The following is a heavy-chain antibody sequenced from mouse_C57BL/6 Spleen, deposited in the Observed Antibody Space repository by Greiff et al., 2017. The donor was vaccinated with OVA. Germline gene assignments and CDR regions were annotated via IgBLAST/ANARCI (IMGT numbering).Heavy chain of an antibody. CDR3: ARAGGGYDYDAWFAY. D-gene: IGHD2-4*01. CDR2: IYPGDGDT. Sequence: QVQLQQSGPELVKPGASVKISCKASGYAFSSSWMNWVKQRPGKGLEWIGRIYPGDGDTNYNGKFKGKATLTAAKSSSTAYMQLSSLTSEDSAVYFGARAGGGYDYDAWFAYWGQGTLVTVSA. J-gene: IGHJ3*01. V-gene: IGHV1-82*01. CDR1: GYAFSSSW.